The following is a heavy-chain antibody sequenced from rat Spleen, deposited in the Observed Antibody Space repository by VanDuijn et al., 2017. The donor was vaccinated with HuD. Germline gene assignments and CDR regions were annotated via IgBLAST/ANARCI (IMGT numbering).Heavy chain of an antibody. D-gene: IGHD3-8*01. CDR1: GFSLGSNG. CDR2: IWAGGST. Sequence: QVQLKESGPGLVQPSQTLSLTCTVSGFSLGSNGVGWVRQPLGKGLMWMGTIWAGGSTNYNSAVQSRLSIIRDTSKSQVFLKMDSLQPEDTGTYYCARLRTSPFYFDYWGQGVMVTVSS. J-gene: IGHJ2*01. CDR3: ARLRTSPFYFDY. V-gene: IGHV2-72*01.